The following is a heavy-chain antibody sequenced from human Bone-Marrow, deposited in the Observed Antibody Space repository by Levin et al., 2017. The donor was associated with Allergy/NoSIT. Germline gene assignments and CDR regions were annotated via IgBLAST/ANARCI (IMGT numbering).Heavy chain of an antibody. V-gene: IGHV4-31*03. CDR2: IYHTGVT. J-gene: IGHJ4*02. CDR3: ARAGGAHLAFAY. CDR1: GASVHSGGFY. D-gene: IGHD3-16*01. Sequence: SQTLSLTCTVSGASVHSGGFYWTWIRQHPGKGPEWIGYIYHTGVTFYNPSLESRVTLSVDTSKNQFSLTLNSVTAADTAMYYCARAGGAHLAFAYWGQGTLVTVSS.